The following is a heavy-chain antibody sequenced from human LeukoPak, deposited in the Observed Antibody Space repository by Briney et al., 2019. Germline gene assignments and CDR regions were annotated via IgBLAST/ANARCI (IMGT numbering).Heavy chain of an antibody. V-gene: IGHV1-69*13. D-gene: IGHD3-10*01. CDR2: IIPIFGTA. CDR3: ASAGHGSGSHYYYYYMDV. CDR1: GGTFSSYA. Sequence: GASVKVSCKASGGTFSSYAISWVRQAPGQGLEWMGGIIPIFGTANYAQKFQGRVTITADESTSTAYMELSSLRSEDTAVYYCASAGHGSGSHYYYYYMDVWGKGTTVTVSS. J-gene: IGHJ6*03.